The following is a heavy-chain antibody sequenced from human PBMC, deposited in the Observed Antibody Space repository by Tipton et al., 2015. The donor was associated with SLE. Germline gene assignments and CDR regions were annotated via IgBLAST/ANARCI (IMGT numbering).Heavy chain of an antibody. V-gene: IGHV4-59*01. J-gene: IGHJ5*02. CDR2: IYYSGNT. Sequence: TLSLTCTVSDGSISGNFWSWIRQPPGKGLEWIGYIYYSGNTNYNPSLKSRVTMSVDTSKNQFSLRRSSGPAADTALYCCARGKGWFDPWGQGTLVTVPS. CDR3: ARGKGWFDP. CDR1: DGSISGNF.